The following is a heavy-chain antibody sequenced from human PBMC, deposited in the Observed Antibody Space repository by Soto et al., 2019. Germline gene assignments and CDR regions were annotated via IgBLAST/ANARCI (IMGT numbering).Heavy chain of an antibody. D-gene: IGHD3-10*01. Sequence: GGSLRLSCAASGFTVSSNYMSWVRQAPGKGLEWVSVIYSGGSTYYADPVKGRFTISRDNSKNTLYLQTNSLRAEDTAVYYCARVITMVHYYYGMDVWGQGTTVTVSS. CDR1: GFTVSSNY. V-gene: IGHV3-53*01. J-gene: IGHJ6*02. CDR3: ARVITMVHYYYGMDV. CDR2: IYSGGST.